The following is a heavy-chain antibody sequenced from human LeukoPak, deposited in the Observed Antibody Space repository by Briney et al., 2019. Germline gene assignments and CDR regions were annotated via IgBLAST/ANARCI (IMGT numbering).Heavy chain of an antibody. D-gene: IGHD3-16*01. Sequence: ASVKVSCKASGYTFTSYYMHWVRQAPGQGLEWMGIINPSGGSTSYAQKFQGRVTITRNTSISTAYMELSSLRSEDTAVYYCARGGASVAFDIWGQGTMVTVSS. J-gene: IGHJ3*02. CDR1: GYTFTSYY. CDR2: INPSGGST. V-gene: IGHV1-46*01. CDR3: ARGGASVAFDI.